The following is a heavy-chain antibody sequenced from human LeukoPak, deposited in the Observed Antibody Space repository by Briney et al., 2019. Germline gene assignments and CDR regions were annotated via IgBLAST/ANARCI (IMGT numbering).Heavy chain of an antibody. D-gene: IGHD4-17*01. V-gene: IGHV1-8*01. CDR2: MNPNSGNT. CDR1: GYTFTSYD. Sequence: ASVKVSCKASGYTFTSYDINWVRQATGQGLEWMGWMNPNSGNTGYAQKFQGRVTMTRNTSISTAYMELSSLRSEDTAVYYCARDYGDYVDDAFDSWGQGTMVTVSS. CDR3: ARDYGDYVDDAFDS. J-gene: IGHJ3*02.